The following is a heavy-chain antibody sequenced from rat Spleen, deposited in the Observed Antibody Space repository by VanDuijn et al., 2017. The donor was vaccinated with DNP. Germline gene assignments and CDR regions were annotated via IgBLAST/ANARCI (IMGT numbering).Heavy chain of an antibody. V-gene: IGHV5S13*01. CDR2: ISTGGGNT. Sequence: EVQLVESGGGLVQPGRSLKLSCAASGFTFSNYGMAWVRQAPTKGLEWVASISTGGGNTYYRDSVKGRLTISRDNAKSTLFLQMDSLRSEDMATYYCARSRWDYFDYWGQGVMVTVSS. CDR3: ARSRWDYFDY. CDR1: GFTFSNYG. J-gene: IGHJ2*01.